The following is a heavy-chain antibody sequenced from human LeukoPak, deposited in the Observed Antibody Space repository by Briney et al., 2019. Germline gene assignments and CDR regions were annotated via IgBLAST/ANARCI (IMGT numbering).Heavy chain of an antibody. CDR3: ARSSYYYGADTLDI. CDR1: GGSFSGYY. CDR2: INHSGST. D-gene: IGHD3-10*01. J-gene: IGHJ3*02. V-gene: IGHV4-34*01. Sequence: SETLSLTCAVYGGSFSGYYWSWIRQPPGKGLEWIGEINHSGSTNYNPSLKSRVTISVDTSKNQFSLKLTSVTAADTAVYYCARSSYYYGADTLDIWGQGTMVTVSS.